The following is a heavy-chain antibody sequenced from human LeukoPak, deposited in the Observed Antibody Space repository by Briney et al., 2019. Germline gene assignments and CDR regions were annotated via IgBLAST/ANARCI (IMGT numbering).Heavy chain of an antibody. J-gene: IGHJ6*02. CDR1: GGSFSGYL. CDR3: TRSGLTGMRKYPRADYYYYGMDV. V-gene: IGHV4-34*01. CDR2: INYNGEIT. Sequence: SETLSLICAVPGGSFSGYLWSWLRQPPGKGLEWVGEINYNGEITNYNPSLKSRVTISVDTSKDQFSLKLTSVTAADTAVYYCTRSGLTGMRKYPRADYYYYGMDVWGQGAAVTVSS. D-gene: IGHD1-14*01.